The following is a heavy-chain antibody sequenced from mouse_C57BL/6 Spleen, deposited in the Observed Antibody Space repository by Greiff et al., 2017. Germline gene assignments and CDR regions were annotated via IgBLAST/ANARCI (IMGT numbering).Heavy chain of an antibody. CDR2: INPNNGGT. J-gene: IGHJ4*01. CDR3: ARRTTVAFMDY. V-gene: IGHV1-26*01. CDR1: GYTFTDYY. Sequence: EVKLQQSGPELVKPGASVKISCKASGYTFTDYYMNWVKQSHGKSLEWIGDINPNNGGTSYNQKFKGKAALTVDKSSSTAYMELRSLTSEDSAVYYCARRTTVAFMDYWGQGTSVTVSS. D-gene: IGHD1-1*01.